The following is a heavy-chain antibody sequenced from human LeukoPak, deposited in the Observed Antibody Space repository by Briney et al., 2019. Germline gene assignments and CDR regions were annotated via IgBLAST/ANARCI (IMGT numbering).Heavy chain of an antibody. Sequence: ASVKVSCKASGGTFSSYAISWVRQAPGQGLEWMGRIIPILGIANYAQKFQGRVTITADKSTSTAYMELSSLRSEDTAVYYCASNLHYYYYMDVWGKGTTVTVSS. J-gene: IGHJ6*03. CDR3: ASNLHYYYYMDV. CDR1: GGTFSSYA. V-gene: IGHV1-69*04. CDR2: IIPILGIA.